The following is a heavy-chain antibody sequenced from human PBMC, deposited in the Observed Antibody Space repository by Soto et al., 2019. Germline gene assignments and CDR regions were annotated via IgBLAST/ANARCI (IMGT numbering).Heavy chain of an antibody. CDR1: GDSMNTYH. J-gene: IGHJ5*02. Sequence: PSETLSLTCTVSGDSMNTYHWSWIRQPAGKGLEWIGHVHSSGSTNYNPSLKSRVTMSVDTSKDQFSLRLMSVTAADTAVYYCARDQGVAAAGITWFDPWGQVSRVTVSS. V-gene: IGHV4-4*07. CDR2: VHSSGST. CDR3: ARDQGVAAAGITWFDP. D-gene: IGHD6-13*01.